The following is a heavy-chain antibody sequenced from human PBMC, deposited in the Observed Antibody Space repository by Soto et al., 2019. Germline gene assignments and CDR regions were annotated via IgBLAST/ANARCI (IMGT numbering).Heavy chain of an antibody. J-gene: IGHJ5*02. D-gene: IGHD5-18*01. CDR3: ARVGIQLWFEGWFDP. CDR1: GFTVSSNY. CDR2: IYSGGST. Sequence: GGSLRLSCAASGFTVSSNYMSWVRQAPGKGLEWVSVIYSGGSTYYADSVKGRFTISRDNSKNTLYPQMNSLRAEDTAVYYCARVGIQLWFEGWFDPWGQGTLVTVSS. V-gene: IGHV3-53*01.